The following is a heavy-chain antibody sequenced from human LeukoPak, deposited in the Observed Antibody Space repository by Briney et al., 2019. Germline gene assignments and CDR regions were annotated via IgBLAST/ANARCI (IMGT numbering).Heavy chain of an antibody. D-gene: IGHD6-13*01. CDR2: IRYDGSNK. Sequence: QTGGSLRLSCAASGFTFSSYGMHWVRQAPGKGLEWVAFIRYDGSNKYYADSVKGRFTISRDNSKNTLYLQMNSLRGEDTAVYYCARGKPNSSSWHNWFDPWGQGTLVTVSS. V-gene: IGHV3-30*02. CDR3: ARGKPNSSSWHNWFDP. J-gene: IGHJ5*02. CDR1: GFTFSSYG.